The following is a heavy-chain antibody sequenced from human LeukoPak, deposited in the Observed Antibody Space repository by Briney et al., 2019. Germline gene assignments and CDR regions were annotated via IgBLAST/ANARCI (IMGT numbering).Heavy chain of an antibody. CDR1: GYTFTSYG. V-gene: IGHV1-18*01. CDR2: ISVYNGNT. J-gene: IGHJ4*02. Sequence: ASVKVSCKASGYTFTSYGISWVRQAPGQGLEWMGWISVYNGNTNYAQKFQGRVTMTTDTSTSTAYMELRSLRSDDTAVYYCASPADDYYGSATAFDYWDQGTLVTVSS. D-gene: IGHD3-10*01. CDR3: ASPADDYYGSATAFDY.